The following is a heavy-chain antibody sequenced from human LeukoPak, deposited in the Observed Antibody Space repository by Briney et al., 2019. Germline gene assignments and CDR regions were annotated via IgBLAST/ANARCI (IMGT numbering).Heavy chain of an antibody. CDR1: GFTFSTYW. D-gene: IGHD6-25*01. CDR2: IKEDGSEK. CDR3: ARWSRVGSGLYYIDD. Sequence: PGGSLRLSCAASGFTFSTYWMSWVRQAPGKGLEWVANIKEDGSEKYYVASVKGRFTISRDNAKNSLYLQMNSLRAEDTAVYCRARWSRVGSGLYYIDDWGQGTLVTVSS. V-gene: IGHV3-7*01. J-gene: IGHJ4*02.